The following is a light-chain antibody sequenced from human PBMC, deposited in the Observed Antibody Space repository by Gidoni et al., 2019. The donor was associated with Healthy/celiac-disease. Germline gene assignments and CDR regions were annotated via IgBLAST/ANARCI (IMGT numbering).Light chain of an antibody. Sequence: DIQMTQSPSTLSASVGDRVTITCRASQSISSWLAWYQQKPGKAPKLLIYDASSLESGVPSRFSGSGSGTEFTLTISSLQPDDFATYYCQQYNSYSGTWTFXQXTKVEIK. CDR2: DAS. J-gene: IGKJ1*01. CDR3: QQYNSYSGTWT. V-gene: IGKV1-5*01. CDR1: QSISSW.